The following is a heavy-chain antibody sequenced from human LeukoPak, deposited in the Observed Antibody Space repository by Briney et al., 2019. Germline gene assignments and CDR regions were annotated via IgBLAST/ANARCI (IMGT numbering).Heavy chain of an antibody. D-gene: IGHD7-27*01. V-gene: IGHV1-18*01. CDR3: ARDLVRWGSGQEVEYFDL. Sequence: ASVKVSCKASGYTFTSFGISWVRQAPGQGLEWMGWISGHDGNTNYAQRFQGRVTMTRDTSTRTAYMDLRSLQSDDTAVYYCARDLVRWGSGQEVEYFDLWGRGTLVTVSS. J-gene: IGHJ2*01. CDR1: GYTFTSFG. CDR2: ISGHDGNT.